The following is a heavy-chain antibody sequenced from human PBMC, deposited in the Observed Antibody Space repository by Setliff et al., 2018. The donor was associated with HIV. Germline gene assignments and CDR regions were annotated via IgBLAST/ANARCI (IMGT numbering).Heavy chain of an antibody. CDR1: GGSIRSGAYY. Sequence: SETLSLTCTVSGGSIRSGAYYWNWIRQSAGKGLEWIGHFYGTASTNYSPSLKSRLTISADTWENEVSLKLSSVTAADTAIYYCARGDQLGLDIWGQGSKVTVSS. V-gene: IGHV4-61*09. CDR2: FYGTAST. CDR3: ARGDQLGLDI. J-gene: IGHJ3*02. D-gene: IGHD3-3*02.